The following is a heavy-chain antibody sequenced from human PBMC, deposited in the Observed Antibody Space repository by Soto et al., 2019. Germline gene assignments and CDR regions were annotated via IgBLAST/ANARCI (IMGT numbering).Heavy chain of an antibody. Sequence: QVQLVQSGAEVKKPGASVKVSCKASGYTFTGYYMHWVRQAPGQGLEWMGWINPNSGGTNYAQKFQGRVTMTRDTSSSTAYMELSRLRSDDTAMYYCAAGGLWLRPRRTWFDPWGQGTLVTVSS. J-gene: IGHJ5*02. CDR2: INPNSGGT. CDR1: GYTFTGYY. CDR3: AAGGLWLRPRRTWFDP. V-gene: IGHV1-2*02. D-gene: IGHD5-18*01.